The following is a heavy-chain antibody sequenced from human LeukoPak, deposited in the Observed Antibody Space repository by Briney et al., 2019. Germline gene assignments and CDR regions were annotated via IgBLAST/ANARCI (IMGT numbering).Heavy chain of an antibody. CDR1: GFTFSSYS. D-gene: IGHD6-19*01. J-gene: IGHJ4*02. CDR3: ARCPIAVVGGRSCDY. Sequence: GGSLRLSCAASGFTFSSYSMNWVRQAPGKGLQWVSSFCCSCAKTYYADSVKGRVTISRDHAKHSYYLEINSVVAEDTAVYYCARCPIAVVGGRSCDYWSQGILVTVSS. CDR2: FCCSCAKT. V-gene: IGHV3-21*01.